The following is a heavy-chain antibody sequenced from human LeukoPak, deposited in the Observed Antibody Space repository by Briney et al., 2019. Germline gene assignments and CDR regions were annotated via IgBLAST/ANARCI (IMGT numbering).Heavy chain of an antibody. CDR3: AKDHGRNFWSGYYMGFDY. V-gene: IGHV3-23*01. D-gene: IGHD3-3*01. CDR1: GFTFSSYA. J-gene: IGHJ4*02. CDR2: ISGSGGST. Sequence: GGSLRLSCAASGFTFSSYAMSWVRQAPGKGLEWVSAISGSGGSTYYADSVKGRFTISRDNSKNTLYLQMNSLRAEDTAVYYCAKDHGRNFWSGYYMGFDYWGQGTLVTVSS.